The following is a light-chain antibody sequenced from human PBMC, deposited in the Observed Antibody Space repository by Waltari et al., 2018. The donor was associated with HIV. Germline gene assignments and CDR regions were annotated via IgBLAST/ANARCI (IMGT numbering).Light chain of an antibody. J-gene: IGKJ1*01. Sequence: DILMCQSPNPLPASLGQIDMITCKSSTSVFYSTNNKNYLAWYQQKPGQPPKLLIYLASTRESGVPDRFSGSGSGTDFTLTISSLQAEDVAVYYCQQYYSTPRTFGQGTKVEIK. V-gene: IGKV4-1*01. CDR1: TSVFYSTNNKNY. CDR3: QQYYSTPRT. CDR2: LAS.